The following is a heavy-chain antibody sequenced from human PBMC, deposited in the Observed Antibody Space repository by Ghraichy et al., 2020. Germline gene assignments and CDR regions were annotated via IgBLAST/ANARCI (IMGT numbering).Heavy chain of an antibody. CDR2: INPSGGST. D-gene: IGHD6-13*01. Sequence: ASVKVSCKASGYTFTSYYMHWVQQAPGQGLEWMGIINPSGGSTSYAQKFQGRVTMTRDTSTSTVYMELSSLRSEDTAVYYCARDPMPAAAGTQFDYWGQGTLVTVSS. CDR3: ARDPMPAAAGTQFDY. CDR1: GYTFTSYY. V-gene: IGHV1-46*01. J-gene: IGHJ4*02.